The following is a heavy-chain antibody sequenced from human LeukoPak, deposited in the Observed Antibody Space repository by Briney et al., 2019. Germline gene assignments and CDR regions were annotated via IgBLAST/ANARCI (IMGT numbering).Heavy chain of an antibody. D-gene: IGHD4-17*01. J-gene: IGHJ4*02. CDR2: IYSGGST. Sequence: PGGSLRLSCAASGFTVSSNYMSWVRQAPGKGLEWVSVIYSGGSTYYADSVKGRFTISRDNSKNTLYLQMNSLRAEDTAVYYCARGDYGDYSYYFDYWGQGTLVTVSS. V-gene: IGHV3-66*01. CDR1: GFTVSSNY. CDR3: ARGDYGDYSYYFDY.